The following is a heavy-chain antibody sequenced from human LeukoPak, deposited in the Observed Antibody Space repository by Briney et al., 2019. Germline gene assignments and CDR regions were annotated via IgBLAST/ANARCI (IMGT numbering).Heavy chain of an antibody. CDR1: GGSISSGGYY. CDR3: ASDKWFGELLTGFDY. J-gene: IGHJ4*02. V-gene: IGHV4-30-2*01. Sequence: SETLSLTCTVSGGSISSGGYYWSWIRQPPGKGLEWIGYIYHSGSTYYNPSLKSRVTISVDRSKNQFSLKLSSVTAADTAVYYCASDKWFGELLTGFDYWGQGTLVTVSS. CDR2: IYHSGST. D-gene: IGHD3-10*01.